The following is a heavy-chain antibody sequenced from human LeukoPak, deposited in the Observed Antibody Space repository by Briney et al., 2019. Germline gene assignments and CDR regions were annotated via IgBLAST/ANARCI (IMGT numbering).Heavy chain of an antibody. CDR1: GYTFTGYY. D-gene: IGHD3-10*01. V-gene: IGHV1-2*06. Sequence: GASVKVSCKASGYTFTGYYMHWVRRAPGQGREWMGRINPNSGGTNYAQKFQGRVTMTRDTSISTAYMELSRLRSDDTAVYYCARGTGSYYYYYMDVWGKGTTVTVSS. CDR2: INPNSGGT. CDR3: ARGTGSYYYYYMDV. J-gene: IGHJ6*03.